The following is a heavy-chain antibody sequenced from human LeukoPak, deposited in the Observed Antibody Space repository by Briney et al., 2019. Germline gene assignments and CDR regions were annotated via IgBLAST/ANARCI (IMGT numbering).Heavy chain of an antibody. V-gene: IGHV3-48*03. CDR2: ISGSGSTI. J-gene: IGHJ4*02. D-gene: IGHD6-13*01. CDR3: ARDVGLPIAAAGDY. Sequence: GGSLRLSCAASGFTFSSYEMNWVRQAPGKGLEWVSYISGSGSTIYYADSVKGRFTISRDNAKNSLYLQMNSLRAEDTAVYYCARDVGLPIAAAGDYWGQGTLVTVSS. CDR1: GFTFSSYE.